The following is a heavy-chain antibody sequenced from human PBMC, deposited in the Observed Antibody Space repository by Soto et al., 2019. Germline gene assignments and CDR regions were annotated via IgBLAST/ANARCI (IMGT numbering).Heavy chain of an antibody. CDR2: IYYSGST. Sequence: SETLSLTCTVSGGSISSSSYYWGWIRQPPGKGLEWIGSIYYSGSTYYNPSLKSRVTISVDTSKNQFSLKLSSVTAADTAVYYCATDGYSLAPYYDISGGHFDYWGQGTLVTVSS. CDR1: GGSISSSSYY. V-gene: IGHV4-39*02. D-gene: IGHD3-9*01. J-gene: IGHJ4*02. CDR3: ATDGYSLAPYYDISGGHFDY.